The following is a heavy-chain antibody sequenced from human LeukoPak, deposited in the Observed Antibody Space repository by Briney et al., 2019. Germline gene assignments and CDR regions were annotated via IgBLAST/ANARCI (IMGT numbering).Heavy chain of an antibody. CDR2: MWYDGSKK. CDR3: AKDVTTSDFGMDV. J-gene: IGHJ6*02. V-gene: IGHV3-33*06. D-gene: IGHD4-11*01. Sequence: GGSLRLSCAASGFTFSTYGMHWVRQDPGKGLEWLAVMWYDGSKKYYGDSAKGRFTISRDNSKNTLYLQMNSLRADDTAVYYCAKDVTTSDFGMDVWGQGTTVTVSS. CDR1: GFTFSTYG.